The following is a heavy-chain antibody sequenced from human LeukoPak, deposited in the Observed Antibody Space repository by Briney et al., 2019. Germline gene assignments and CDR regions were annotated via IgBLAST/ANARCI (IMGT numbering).Heavy chain of an antibody. CDR3: ARRRTTYYYDSRGYSGRGNYYYYYMDV. D-gene: IGHD3-22*01. Sequence: ASVKVSCKASGYTFTSYDINWVRQATGQGLEWMGWMNPNSGNTGYAQKFQGRVTMTRNTSISTAYMELSSLRSEDTAVYYCARRRTTYYYDSRGYSGRGNYYYYYMDVWGKGTTATVSS. CDR2: MNPNSGNT. V-gene: IGHV1-8*01. CDR1: GYTFTSYD. J-gene: IGHJ6*03.